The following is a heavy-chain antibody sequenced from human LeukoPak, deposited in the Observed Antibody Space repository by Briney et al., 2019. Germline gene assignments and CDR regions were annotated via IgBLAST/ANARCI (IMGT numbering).Heavy chain of an antibody. V-gene: IGHV1-69*01. Sequence: GSSVKVSCKASGGTFSSYAISWVRQAPGQGLEWMGGIIPIFGTANYAQKFQGRVTITADESTSTAFMELSSLRSEDTAVYYCAREIYGAASWFDPWGQGTLVTVSS. CDR2: IIPIFGTA. J-gene: IGHJ5*02. CDR3: AREIYGAASWFDP. CDR1: GGTFSSYA. D-gene: IGHD4-17*01.